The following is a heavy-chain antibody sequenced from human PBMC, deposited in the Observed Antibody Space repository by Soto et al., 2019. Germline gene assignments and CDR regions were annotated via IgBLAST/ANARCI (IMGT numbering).Heavy chain of an antibody. CDR1: GGSISSCGYS. CDR2: IFHSGST. D-gene: IGHD5-18*01. CDR3: ARGGYSSKYYFYYGMDV. J-gene: IGHJ6*02. Sequence: LSLTCSVSGGSISSCGYSWIWIRQPPGKGLEWIGYIFHSGSTYYNPSLKSRVTITVDTSKNQFSLKLSSVTAADTAVYYCARGGYSSKYYFYYGMDVWGQGTTVTVSS. V-gene: IGHV4-30-2*01.